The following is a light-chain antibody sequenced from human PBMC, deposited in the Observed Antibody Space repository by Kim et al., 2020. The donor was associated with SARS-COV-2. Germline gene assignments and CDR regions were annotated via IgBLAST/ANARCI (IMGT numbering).Light chain of an antibody. CDR1: TSNIGTYT. Sequence: PGQRVTISCSGSTSNIGTYTVSWYQQLPGTSPKLLIYRDNQRPSGVPDRFSGSRSGTSASLAISGLQSEDEADYYCTTWDDRMIWVFGGGTQLTVL. V-gene: IGLV1-44*01. CDR3: TTWDDRMIWV. J-gene: IGLJ3*02. CDR2: RDN.